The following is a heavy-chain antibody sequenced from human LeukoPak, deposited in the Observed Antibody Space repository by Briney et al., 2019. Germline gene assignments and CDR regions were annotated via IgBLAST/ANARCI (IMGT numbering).Heavy chain of an antibody. V-gene: IGHV3-30*18. D-gene: IGHD4-17*01. CDR1: GFTFSSYG. J-gene: IGHJ4*02. CDR3: AKVGGYGDYVNYFDY. Sequence: PGRSLRLSCAASGFTFSSYGMHWLRQAPGKGLEWVAVISYDGSNKYYADSVKGRFTISRDNSKNTLYLQMNSLRAEDTAVYYCAKVGGYGDYVNYFDYWGQGTLVTVSS. CDR2: ISYDGSNK.